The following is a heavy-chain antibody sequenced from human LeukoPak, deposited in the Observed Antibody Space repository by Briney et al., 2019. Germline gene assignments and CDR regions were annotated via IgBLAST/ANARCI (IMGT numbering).Heavy chain of an antibody. CDR2: IKQDGSEK. D-gene: IGHD3-22*01. CDR3: ARAPPYYYDSSGPGGAFDI. J-gene: IGHJ3*02. CDR1: GFTFSSYW. V-gene: IGHV3-7*01. Sequence: GGSLRLSCAASGFTFSSYWMSWVRQAPGKGLEWVANIKQDGSEKYYVDSVKGRFTISRDNAKNSLYLQMNSLRAEDTAVYYCARAPPYYYDSSGPGGAFDIWGQGTMVTVSS.